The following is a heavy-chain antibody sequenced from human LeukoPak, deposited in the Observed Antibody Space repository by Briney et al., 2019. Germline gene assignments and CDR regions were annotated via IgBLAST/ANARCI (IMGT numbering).Heavy chain of an antibody. V-gene: IGHV4-30-4*01. CDR1: GGSTSSGDDY. CDR3: ARLVGYYSRGSCYHFDY. CDR2: IYYSGTT. J-gene: IGHJ4*02. Sequence: PSETLSLTCTVSGGSTSSGDDYWSWIRQPPGKGLEWIGYIYYSGTTYYNPSLKSRASISVDTSKNQFSLKLSSVTAADTALYFCARLVGYYSRGSCYHFDYWGQGSLVTVSS. D-gene: IGHD2-15*01.